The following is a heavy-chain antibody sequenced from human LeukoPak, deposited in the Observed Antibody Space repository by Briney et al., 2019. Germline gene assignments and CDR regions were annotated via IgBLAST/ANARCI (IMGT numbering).Heavy chain of an antibody. J-gene: IGHJ6*03. D-gene: IGHD3-3*01. V-gene: IGHV7-4-1*02. CDR3: ARVLSATYYDFWSGYQAPYYYYYMDV. CDR1: GYTFTSYA. Sequence: ASVKVSCKASGYTFTSYAMNWVRQAPGQGLEWMGWINTNTGNPTYAQGFTGRFVFSLDTSVSTAYLQISSLKAEDTAVYYCARVLSATYYDFWSGYQAPYYYYYMDVWGKGTTVTISS. CDR2: INTNTGNP.